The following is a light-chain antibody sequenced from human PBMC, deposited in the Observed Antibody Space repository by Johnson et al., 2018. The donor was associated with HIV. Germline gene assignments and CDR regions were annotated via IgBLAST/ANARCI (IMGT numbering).Light chain of an antibody. CDR1: SSNIGNNY. CDR3: GTWDNSLSAYV. Sequence: SVLTQPPSVSAAPGQKVTISCSGSSSNIGNNYVSWYQQLPGTAPKLLIYENNKRPSGIPDRFSGSKSGTSATLGITGLQTGDEAAYYCGTWDNSLSAYVFGTGTKVAVL. V-gene: IGLV1-51*02. CDR2: ENN. J-gene: IGLJ1*01.